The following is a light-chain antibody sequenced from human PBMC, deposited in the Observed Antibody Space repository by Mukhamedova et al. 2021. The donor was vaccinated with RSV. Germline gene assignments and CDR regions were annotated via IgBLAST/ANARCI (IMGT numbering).Light chain of an antibody. J-gene: IGKJ1*01. Sequence: RATLSCRASQSVNTNYLAWFQQKPGQAPRLLIYAVSTRATGVPDRFSGSGSGTDFTLTISRLEPEDVAVYYCQQYGRPWTFGQGT. CDR1: QSVNTNY. V-gene: IGKV3-20*01. CDR2: AVS. CDR3: QQYGRPWT.